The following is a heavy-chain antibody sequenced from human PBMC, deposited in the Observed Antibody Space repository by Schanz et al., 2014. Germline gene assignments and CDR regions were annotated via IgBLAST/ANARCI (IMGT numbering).Heavy chain of an antibody. CDR1: GFSFSDYY. CDR3: AKGRFGELSAFDI. CDR2: INTGSNYI. D-gene: IGHD3-10*01. J-gene: IGHJ3*02. V-gene: IGHV3-11*03. Sequence: VQLLESGGGLVQPGGSLRLSCAASGFSFSDYYMSWIRQAPGKGLEWISFINTGSNYINYADSVKGRFTISRDNTKNSLFLQLNSLRADDTAVYYCAKGRFGELSAFDIWGQGTMVTVSP.